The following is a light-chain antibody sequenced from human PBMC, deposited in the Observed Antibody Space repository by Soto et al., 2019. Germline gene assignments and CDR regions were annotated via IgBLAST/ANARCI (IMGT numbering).Light chain of an antibody. J-gene: IGKJ3*01. CDR3: QQRSNGFT. CDR1: QSVSSY. Sequence: EIVLTQSPATLSLSPGERATLSCRASQSVSSYLAWYQQKPGQAPRRLIYDASNRATGIPARFSGSGSGTDFTLTISSLEPEDFAVYYCQQRSNGFTFGPGPKVDIK. CDR2: DAS. V-gene: IGKV3-11*01.